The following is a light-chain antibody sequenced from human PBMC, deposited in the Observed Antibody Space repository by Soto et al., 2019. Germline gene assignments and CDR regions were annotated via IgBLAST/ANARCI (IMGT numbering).Light chain of an antibody. CDR3: QHYYSYPYT. CDR1: HGVSNY. V-gene: IGKV1-8*01. CDR2: AAS. J-gene: IGKJ2*01. Sequence: AIRMTQSPSSLSASIGDRVTITCRASHGVSNYLAWYQQKPGKAPKALIYAASFLQSGLPSRFSGSGSGTDFSLTISFLQSEDFATYYCQHYYSYPYTFGQGTTLQMK.